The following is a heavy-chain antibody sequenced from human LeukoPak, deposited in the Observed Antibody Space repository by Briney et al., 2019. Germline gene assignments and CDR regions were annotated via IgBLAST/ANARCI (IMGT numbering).Heavy chain of an antibody. CDR3: ASSSSGWPFDY. CDR1: GFTVSSNY. J-gene: IGHJ4*02. Sequence: GGSLRLSCAASGFTVSSNYMSWVRQAPGRGLEWVSVIYSGGSTYFSDSVKGRFTISRHNSKNTLYLQMNSLRAEDTAVYYCASSSSGWPFDYWGRGTLVTVSS. CDR2: IYSGGST. V-gene: IGHV3-53*04. D-gene: IGHD6-19*01.